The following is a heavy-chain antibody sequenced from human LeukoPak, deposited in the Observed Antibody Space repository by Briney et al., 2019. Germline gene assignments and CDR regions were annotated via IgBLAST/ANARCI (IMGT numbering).Heavy chain of an antibody. J-gene: IGHJ3*02. CDR2: MSRSGDII. CDR1: GFTFSSYE. CDR3: ARDPQLGDAFDI. Sequence: PGGSLRLSCAASGFTFSSYEMNWVRQAPGKGLEWVSYMSRSGDIIYYADSVKGRFTISRDNAKNSLYLQMNSLRAEDTAVYYCARDPQLGDAFDIWGQGTMVTVSS. D-gene: IGHD5-18*01. V-gene: IGHV3-48*03.